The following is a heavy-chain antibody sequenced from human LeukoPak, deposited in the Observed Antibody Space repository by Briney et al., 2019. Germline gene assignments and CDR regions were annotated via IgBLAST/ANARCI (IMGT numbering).Heavy chain of an antibody. V-gene: IGHV4-59*08. D-gene: IGHD1-1*01. CDR3: ARHTSMAHFDY. CDR2: IYYSGST. Sequence: KSSETLSLTCNVSGDSISSYCWSWIRQPPGKGLEWIGYIYYSGSTNYNPSLKSRVTISVDTSKNQFSLRLSSGTAADTAVYYCARHTSMAHFDYWGQGTLVTVSS. CDR1: GDSISSYC. J-gene: IGHJ4*02.